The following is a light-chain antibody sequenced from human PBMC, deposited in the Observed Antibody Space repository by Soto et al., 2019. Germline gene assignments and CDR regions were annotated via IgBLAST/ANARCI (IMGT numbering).Light chain of an antibody. J-gene: IGLJ1*01. V-gene: IGLV2-14*01. CDR1: SSDVGGYNY. Sequence: QSVLTQPASVSGSPGQSITISCTGTSSDVGGYNYVSWYQQHPGKAPKLMIYEVSNRPSGVSNRFSGSKSGNTASPTISGLQAEDEADDYCSSYTSSSTLYVFGTGTKVTVL. CDR3: SSYTSSSTLYV. CDR2: EVS.